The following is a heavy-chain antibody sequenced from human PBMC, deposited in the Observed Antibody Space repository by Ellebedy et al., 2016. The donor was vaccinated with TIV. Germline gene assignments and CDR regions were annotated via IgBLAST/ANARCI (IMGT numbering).Heavy chain of an antibody. J-gene: IGHJ4*02. CDR3: TRHWDYYDRGLDY. CDR1: GFTFSSYA. Sequence: GGSLRLSXAASGFTFSSYAMSWVRQAPGKGLEWVSAISGSGGSTYYADSVKGRFTISRDNSKNTLYLQMNSLRAEDTAVYYCTRHWDYYDRGLDYWGQGTLVTVSS. V-gene: IGHV3-23*01. D-gene: IGHD3-22*01. CDR2: ISGSGGST.